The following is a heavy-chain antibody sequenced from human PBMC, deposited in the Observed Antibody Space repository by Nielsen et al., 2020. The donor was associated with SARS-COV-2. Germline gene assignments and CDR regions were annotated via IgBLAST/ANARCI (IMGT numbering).Heavy chain of an antibody. Sequence: LSLTCAASGFTFDDYAMHWVRQAPGKGLEWVSGISWNSGSIGYADSVKGRFTISRDNAKNSLYLQMNSLRAEDTALYYCAKDGLWFGDPGDYYGMDVWGQGTTVTVSS. CDR3: AKDGLWFGDPGDYYGMDV. CDR2: ISWNSGSI. D-gene: IGHD3-10*01. V-gene: IGHV3-9*01. CDR1: GFTFDDYA. J-gene: IGHJ6*02.